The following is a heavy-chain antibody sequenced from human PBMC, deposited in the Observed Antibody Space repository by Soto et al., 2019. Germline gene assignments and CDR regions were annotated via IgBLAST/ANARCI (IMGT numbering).Heavy chain of an antibody. CDR1: GYTFSDYG. J-gene: IGHJ4*02. D-gene: IGHD3-22*01. CDR2: INVYSGTT. Sequence: QVHLVQSGSEVKTAGAAVKVSCKASGYTFSDYGVIWVRQAPGQGLEWMGWINVYSGTTNYLPKFQGRVTMTTDTSTSTLYMELRDLSSEDTAVYYCARGRGGYLSSSGHTHNYLDYWGQGTLVTFSS. CDR3: ARGRGGYLSSSGHTHNYLDY. V-gene: IGHV1-18*01.